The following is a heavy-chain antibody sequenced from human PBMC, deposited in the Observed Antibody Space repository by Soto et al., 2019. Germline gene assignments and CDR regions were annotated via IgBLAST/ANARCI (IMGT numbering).Heavy chain of an antibody. CDR1: GYTFTSYY. V-gene: IGHV1-46*03. D-gene: IGHD3-10*01. CDR2: INPSGGST. Sequence: QVQLVQSGAEVKKPGASVKVSCKASGYTFTSYYMHLVRQAPGQGLEWMGIINPSGGSTSYAQKFPGRVTMTRDTSTSTVYMELSSLRSEDTAVYYCARPFYAGVQYYYMDVWGKGSTVTVSS. J-gene: IGHJ6*03. CDR3: ARPFYAGVQYYYMDV.